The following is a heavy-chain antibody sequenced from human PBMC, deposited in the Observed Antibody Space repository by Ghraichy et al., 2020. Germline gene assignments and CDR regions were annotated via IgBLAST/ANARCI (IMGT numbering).Heavy chain of an antibody. CDR3: ARDLNWVLFDS. CDR2: IKTDGSTV. D-gene: IGHD3-22*01. V-gene: IGHV3-74*01. J-gene: IGHJ4*02. Sequence: GGSLRLSCEVSGFTFSRYWMHWVRQAPGEGRVWVARIKTDGSTVTYADSLRGRFTISRDNAKNILSLQMNRLRVDDTAVYYCARDLNWVLFDSWGQGTLVTVSS. CDR1: GFTFSRYW.